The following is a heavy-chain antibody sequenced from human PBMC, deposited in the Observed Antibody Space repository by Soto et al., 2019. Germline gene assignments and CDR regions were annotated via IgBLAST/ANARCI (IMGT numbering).Heavy chain of an antibody. CDR1: GFTFSSYS. V-gene: IGHV3-21*01. Sequence: PGGPLRLSCAASGFTFSSYSMNWVRQAPGKGLEWVSSISSSSSYIYYADSVKGRFTISRDNAKNSLYLQMNSLRAEDTAVYYCARDTLNLLPLDYWGQGTLVTVLL. CDR3: ARDTLNLLPLDY. D-gene: IGHD2-15*01. CDR2: ISSSSSYI. J-gene: IGHJ4*02.